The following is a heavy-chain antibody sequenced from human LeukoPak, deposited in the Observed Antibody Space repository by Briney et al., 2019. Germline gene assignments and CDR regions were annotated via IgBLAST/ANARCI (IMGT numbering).Heavy chain of an antibody. Sequence: GGSLRLSCAASGFTFSSYSMNWVRQAPGKGLEWVSSISSSSSYINYADSVKGRFTISRDNAKNSLYLQMNSLRAEDTAVYYCARDIAAAVNWFDPWGQGTLVTVSS. CDR1: GFTFSSYS. D-gene: IGHD6-13*01. J-gene: IGHJ5*02. CDR3: ARDIAAAVNWFDP. V-gene: IGHV3-21*01. CDR2: ISSSSSYI.